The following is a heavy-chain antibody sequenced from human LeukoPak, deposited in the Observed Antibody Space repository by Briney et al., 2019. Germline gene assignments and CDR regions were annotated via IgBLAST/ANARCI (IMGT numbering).Heavy chain of an antibody. D-gene: IGHD2-21*01. CDR3: AKDFRIGYSAHFDY. Sequence: GGSLRLSCAASGFTFTSYAMSWVRQAPGKGLEWVSAISGSGGSTYYADSVKGRFSISRDNSKNTLYLQMDSLRGEDTAVYYCAKDFRIGYSAHFDYWGQGALVTVSS. J-gene: IGHJ4*02. V-gene: IGHV3-23*01. CDR2: ISGSGGST. CDR1: GFTFTSYA.